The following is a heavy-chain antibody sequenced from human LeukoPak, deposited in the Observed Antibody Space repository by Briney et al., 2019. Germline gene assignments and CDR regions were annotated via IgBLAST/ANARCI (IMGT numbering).Heavy chain of an antibody. D-gene: IGHD6-6*01. CDR1: DGSISSYY. V-gene: IGHV4-59*01. Sequence: SETLSLTCTVSDGSISSYYWSWIRQPPAKGLEWIGYIYYTGSTNYNPSLKSRVTISVDTSKNQFSLRLSSVTATDTAIYYCARDERDSSSFDYWDQGTLVTVSS. J-gene: IGHJ4*02. CDR2: IYYTGST. CDR3: ARDERDSSSFDY.